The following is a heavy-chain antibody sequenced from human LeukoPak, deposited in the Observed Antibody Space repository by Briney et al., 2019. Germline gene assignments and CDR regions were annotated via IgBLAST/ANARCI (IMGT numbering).Heavy chain of an antibody. CDR2: RSIYNGNT. CDR1: GYDFINYG. V-gene: IGHV1-18*01. J-gene: IGHJ4*02. D-gene: IGHD6-6*01. CDR3: ARGAPFPSGSSSREYYLDY. Sequence: GASVKVSCKASGYDFINYGISWVRQAPGQGLQWMGWRSIYNGNTDYKLQGRVTMTTDTSTSTAYMEVRSLRSDDTAVYYCARGAPFPSGSSSREYYLDYWGRGTLVTVSS.